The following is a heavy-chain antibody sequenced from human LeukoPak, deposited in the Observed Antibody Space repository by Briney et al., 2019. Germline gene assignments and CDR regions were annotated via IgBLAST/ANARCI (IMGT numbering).Heavy chain of an antibody. CDR2: ISHDGSNK. V-gene: IGHV3-30*01. Sequence: PGGSLRLSCAASGFIFSSYPMHWVRQAPGLGLQWVAVISHDGSNKYYADSVKGRFTISRDNSKNTLYLQMNSLRAEDTAVYYCARVKGGIAAAGNYFDYWGQGTLVTVSS. CDR1: GFIFSSYP. D-gene: IGHD6-13*01. J-gene: IGHJ4*02. CDR3: ARVKGGIAAAGNYFDY.